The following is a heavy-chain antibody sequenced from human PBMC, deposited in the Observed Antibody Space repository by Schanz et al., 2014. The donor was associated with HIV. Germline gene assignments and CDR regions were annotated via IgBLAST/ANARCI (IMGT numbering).Heavy chain of an antibody. V-gene: IGHV3-30-3*01. D-gene: IGHD4-17*01. Sequence: QVQLVESGGGVVQPGRSLRLSCAASEFIFSSYAMHWVRQAPGKGLEWVAAISYDGSNKYYAESVKGRFTISRDNSKNTLYLQMNSLRGEDTAVYYCATAAVTDYSDNWGQGTLVTVSS. CDR1: EFIFSSYA. CDR3: ATAAVTDYSDN. CDR2: ISYDGSNK. J-gene: IGHJ4*02.